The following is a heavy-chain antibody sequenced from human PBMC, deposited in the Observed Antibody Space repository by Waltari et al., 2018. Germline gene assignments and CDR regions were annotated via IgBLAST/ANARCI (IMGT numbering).Heavy chain of an antibody. CDR2: IYSVGRT. D-gene: IGHD1-1*01. CDR1: GFTVSSNY. J-gene: IGHJ3*02. CDR3: ARDRDTTGTKDAFDI. V-gene: IGHV3-53*01. Sequence: EVQLVESGGGLIQPGGSLRLSCAASGFTVSSNYMSWVRQAPGKGVGWGLVIYSVGRTDYAYSLKGRFTISRDQSKNTLYLQINSLRAEDTAVYYCARDRDTTGTKDAFDIWGQGTMVTVSS.